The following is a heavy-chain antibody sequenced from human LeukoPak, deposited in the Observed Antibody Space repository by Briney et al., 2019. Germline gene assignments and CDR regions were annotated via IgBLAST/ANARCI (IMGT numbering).Heavy chain of an antibody. D-gene: IGHD4-17*01. CDR1: GGSISSGSYY. CDR3: ASQIYDYGDPSSLYYYYGMDV. J-gene: IGHJ6*02. CDR2: IYTSGST. Sequence: SETLSLTCTVSGGSISSGSYYWSWIRQPAGKGLEWVGRIYTSGSTNYNPSLKSRVTISVDTSKNQFSLKLSSVTAADTAVYYCASQIYDYGDPSSLYYYYGMDVWGQGTTVTVSS. V-gene: IGHV4-61*02.